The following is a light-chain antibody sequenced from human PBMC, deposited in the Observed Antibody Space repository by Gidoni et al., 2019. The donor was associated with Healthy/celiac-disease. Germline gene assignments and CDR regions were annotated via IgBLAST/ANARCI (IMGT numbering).Light chain of an antibody. V-gene: IGKV3-20*01. CDR1: QSVSSSY. CDR2: GAS. CDR3: QQYGSSPYT. J-gene: IGKJ2*01. Sequence: IVLTQSPGTLSSSPGERATLSCRASQSVSSSYLAWYQQKPGQAPRLRIYGASSRATGIPDRFSGSGSGTDFTLTISRLEPEDFAVYYCQQYGSSPYTFGQGTKLEIK.